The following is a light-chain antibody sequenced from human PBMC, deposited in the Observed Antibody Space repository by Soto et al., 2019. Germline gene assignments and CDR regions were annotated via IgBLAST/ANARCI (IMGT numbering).Light chain of an antibody. CDR1: QSVSSNY. CDR3: QQYGRSPPFA. V-gene: IGKV3-20*01. CDR2: GAS. Sequence: EIVLTQSPGTLSLSRGERATLSCRASQSVSSNYIAWYQQNPGQAPRLLIYGASTRATGIPDRFSGSGSGTDFTLTISRLEPEDFAVDFCQQYGRSPPFAFGQGTKVDIK. J-gene: IGKJ2*01.